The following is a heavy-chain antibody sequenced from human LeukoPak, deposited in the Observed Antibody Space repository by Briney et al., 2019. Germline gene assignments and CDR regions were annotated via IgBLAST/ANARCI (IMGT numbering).Heavy chain of an antibody. CDR1: GFTFSSYS. CDR3: ARTPVDIVATIRNWFDP. Sequence: GGSLRLSCAASGFTFSSYSMNWVRQAPGKGLEWVSSISSSSSYIYYADSVKGRFTISRDNAKNSLYLQMNSLRAEDTAVYYCARTPVDIVATIRNWFDPWGQGTLVTVSS. J-gene: IGHJ5*02. V-gene: IGHV3-21*01. D-gene: IGHD5-12*01. CDR2: ISSSSSYI.